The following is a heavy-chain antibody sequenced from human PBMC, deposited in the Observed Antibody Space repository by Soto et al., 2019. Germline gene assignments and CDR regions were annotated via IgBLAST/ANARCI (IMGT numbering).Heavy chain of an antibody. J-gene: IGHJ3*02. CDR2: IYYSGST. Sequence: SETLSLTCTVSGGSISSYYWSWIRQPPGKGLEWIGYIYYSGSTNYNPSLKSRVTISVDTSKNQFSLKLSSVTAADTAVYYCARVGYDFWSGKNDAFDIWGQGTMVTVSS. D-gene: IGHD3-3*01. CDR1: GGSISSYY. V-gene: IGHV4-59*01. CDR3: ARVGYDFWSGKNDAFDI.